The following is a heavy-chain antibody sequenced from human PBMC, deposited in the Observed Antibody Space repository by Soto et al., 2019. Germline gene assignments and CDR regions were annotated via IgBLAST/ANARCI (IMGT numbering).Heavy chain of an antibody. J-gene: IGHJ5*02. CDR3: AREPPRATAGLNYFDP. CDR1: GYTFTNFG. Sequence: QVHMVQSGTEVKTPGASVKVSCKASGYTFTNFGISWVRQAPGQGLEWVGWISPFNGHTHYAQKFQGRLTLTTDTATTTGFLELRSLRSDDTAVYYCAREPPRATAGLNYFDPWGEGTLGTVSS. V-gene: IGHV1-18*01. D-gene: IGHD6-13*01. CDR2: ISPFNGHT.